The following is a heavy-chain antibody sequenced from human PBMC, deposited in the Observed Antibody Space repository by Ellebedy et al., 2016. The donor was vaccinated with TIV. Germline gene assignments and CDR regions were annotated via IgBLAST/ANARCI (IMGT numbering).Heavy chain of an antibody. D-gene: IGHD7-27*01. CDR3: AAWGDYNY. V-gene: IGHV3-7*01. Sequence: PGGSLRLSCAASGFTFSDYWMNWVRQTPGRGLEWVANINPDGTAKRYVDSLEGRFTVSRDNAKNSVYLQMNSLRVEDTAVYYCAAWGDYNYWGQGALVTVSS. CDR1: GFTFSDYW. J-gene: IGHJ4*02. CDR2: INPDGTAK.